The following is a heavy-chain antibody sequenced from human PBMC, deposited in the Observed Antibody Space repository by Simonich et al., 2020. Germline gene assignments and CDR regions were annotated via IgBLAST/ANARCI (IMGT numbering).Heavy chain of an antibody. CDR1: GYTFTSFD. V-gene: IGHV1-8*03. CDR3: ARGRGGMSRGYVDY. J-gene: IGHJ4*02. D-gene: IGHD2-15*01. Sequence: QVQLVQSGAEVKKPGASVKVSCKASGYTFTSFDINWVRQATGQGLEWMGWINPNRGNTGYAHKFQGRVNITRNTSISTAYRELSSLRSEDTAVYYCARGRGGMSRGYVDYWGQGTLVTVSS. CDR2: INPNRGNT.